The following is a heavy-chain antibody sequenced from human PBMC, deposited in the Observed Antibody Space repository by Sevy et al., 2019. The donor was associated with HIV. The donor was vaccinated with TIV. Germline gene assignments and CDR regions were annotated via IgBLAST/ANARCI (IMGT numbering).Heavy chain of an antibody. Sequence: ASVKVSCKVSGYTLTKLSMHWVRQAPGKGLEWMGSFDPEDGERIYAQNFQGRVTMSEDTSTDTANMDLSSLRSDDTAVYFCAATREYYYGNSGYFGYWGQGTLVTVSS. CDR1: GYTLTKLS. D-gene: IGHD3-22*01. V-gene: IGHV1-24*01. CDR2: FDPEDGER. J-gene: IGHJ4*02. CDR3: AATREYYYGNSGYFGY.